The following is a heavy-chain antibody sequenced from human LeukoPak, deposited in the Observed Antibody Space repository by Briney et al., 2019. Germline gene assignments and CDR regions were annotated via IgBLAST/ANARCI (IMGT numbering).Heavy chain of an antibody. V-gene: IGHV1-18*01. J-gene: IGHJ4*02. Sequence: ASVKVSCKASGGTFSSYAISWVRQAPGQGLEWMGWISAYNGNTNYAQKLQGRVTMTTDTSTSTAYMELRSLRSDDTAVYYCAVGLAGTFVDYWGQGTLVTVSS. CDR2: ISAYNGNT. CDR3: AVGLAGTFVDY. CDR1: GGTFSSYA. D-gene: IGHD6-13*01.